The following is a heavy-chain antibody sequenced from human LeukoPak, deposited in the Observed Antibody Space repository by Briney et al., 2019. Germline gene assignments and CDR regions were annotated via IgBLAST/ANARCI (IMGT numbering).Heavy chain of an antibody. Sequence: GRSLRLSCAASGFTFSSYAMHWVRQAPGKGLEWVAVISYDGSNKYYADSVKGRFTISRDNSKNTLYLQMNSLRAEDTAVYYCAKDQYYYGSGSYYPRVYYYYGMDVWGQGTTVTVSS. CDR1: GFTFSSYA. J-gene: IGHJ6*02. V-gene: IGHV3-30*04. CDR2: ISYDGSNK. D-gene: IGHD3-10*01. CDR3: AKDQYYYGSGSYYPRVYYYYGMDV.